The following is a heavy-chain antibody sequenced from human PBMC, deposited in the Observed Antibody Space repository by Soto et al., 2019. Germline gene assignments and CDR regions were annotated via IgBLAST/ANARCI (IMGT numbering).Heavy chain of an antibody. CDR1: GGSISSSNW. Sequence: SETLSLTCAVSGGSISSSNWWSWVRQPPGKGLEWIGEIYHSGSTNYNPSLKSRVTISVDKSKNQFSLKLSSVTAADTAVYYCARVRWEQLPIAFDIWGQGTMVTVSS. D-gene: IGHD1-26*01. J-gene: IGHJ3*02. CDR2: IYHSGST. CDR3: ARVRWEQLPIAFDI. V-gene: IGHV4-4*02.